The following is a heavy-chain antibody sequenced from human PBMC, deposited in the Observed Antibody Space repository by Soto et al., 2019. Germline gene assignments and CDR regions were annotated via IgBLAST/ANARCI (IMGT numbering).Heavy chain of an antibody. CDR2: IKNKIEGGTT. CDR1: GFTLSNAW. J-gene: IGHJ4*02. CDR3: APNWNFDD. V-gene: IGHV3-15*01. Sequence: GGSLILSFAVSGFTLSNAWVSWVRQAPGKGLEWVGRIKNKIEGGTTDYAVPVKGRFTISRDDSKNMLYLQMNSLITEDTAVYYCAPNWNFDDWGQGTPVTVSS. D-gene: IGHD2-8*01.